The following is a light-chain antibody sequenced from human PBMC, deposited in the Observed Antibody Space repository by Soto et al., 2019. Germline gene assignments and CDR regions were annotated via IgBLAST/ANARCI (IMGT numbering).Light chain of an antibody. V-gene: IGKV3-20*01. CDR3: QQYGALPPT. CDR1: QTVSNTY. Sequence: EIVLTRFPGPLSLSPGERVTLSCRASQTVSNTYLAWYQQKSGHAPKFLIYGASNRATGLPDRLRGSGSGTDFTLTISRLEPEDFAVYYCQQYGALPPTFGGGTKVEIK. J-gene: IGKJ4*01. CDR2: GAS.